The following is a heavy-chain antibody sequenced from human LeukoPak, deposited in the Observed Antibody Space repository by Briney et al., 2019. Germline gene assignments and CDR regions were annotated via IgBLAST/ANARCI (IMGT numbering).Heavy chain of an antibody. CDR3: WGSGYIQGGPIFDY. V-gene: IGHV3-73*01. J-gene: IGHJ4*02. CDR1: GFTFSGSV. Sequence: GGSLRLSCAASGFTFSGSVMQWVRQAPGKGLEWVGRIRSKANSYATAYGASMKGSFTLYRDDSKNTAYLQVNSLKTEDTAVYYCWGSGYIQGGPIFDYWGQGTLVTVSS. CDR2: IRSKANSYAT. D-gene: IGHD3-22*01.